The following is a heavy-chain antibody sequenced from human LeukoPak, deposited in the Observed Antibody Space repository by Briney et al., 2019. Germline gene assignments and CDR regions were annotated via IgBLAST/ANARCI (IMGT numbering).Heavy chain of an antibody. CDR2: ISSSSSYI. CDR1: GFTFSSYS. CDR3: ARVPDVRLGEYYFDY. V-gene: IGHV3-21*01. J-gene: IGHJ4*02. D-gene: IGHD3-16*01. Sequence: PGGSLRLSCAASGFTFSSYSMNWVRQAPGKGLEWVSSISSSSSYIYYADSVKGRFTISRDNAKNSLYLQMNSLRAEDTAVYYCARVPDVRLGEYYFDYWGQGTLVTVSS.